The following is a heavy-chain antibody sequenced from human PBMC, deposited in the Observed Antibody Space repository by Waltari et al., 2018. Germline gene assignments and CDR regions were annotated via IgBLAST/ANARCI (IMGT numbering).Heavy chain of an antibody. V-gene: IGHV3-23*01. CDR1: GSTFRSYA. CDR2: ISGSGGST. J-gene: IGHJ4*02. Sequence: EVQLLESGGGLVQPGGSLRLSCAASGSTFRSYAMSWVRQAPGKGLEWVSAISGSGGSTYYADSVKGRFTISRDNSKNTLYLQMNSLRAEDTAVYYCAKGASGWFLFDYWGQGTLVTVSS. CDR3: AKGASGWFLFDY. D-gene: IGHD6-19*01.